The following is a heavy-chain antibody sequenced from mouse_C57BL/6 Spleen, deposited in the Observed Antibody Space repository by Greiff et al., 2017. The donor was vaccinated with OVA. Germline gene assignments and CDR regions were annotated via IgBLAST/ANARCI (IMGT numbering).Heavy chain of an antibody. V-gene: IGHV14-2*01. CDR3: ARRMVMGYGYLHYFDY. CDR1: GFNIKDYY. J-gene: IGHJ2*01. D-gene: IGHD2-2*01. CDR2: IDPEDGET. Sequence: EVQLQQSGAELVKPGASVKLSCTASGFNIKDYYMHWVKQRTEQGLEWIGRIDPEDGETKYAPKFQGKATITADTSSNTAYLQLSSLTSEDTAVYYCARRMVMGYGYLHYFDYWGQGTTLTVSS.